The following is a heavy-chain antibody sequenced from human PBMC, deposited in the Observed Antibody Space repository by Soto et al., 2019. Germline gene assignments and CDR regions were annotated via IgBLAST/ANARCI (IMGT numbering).Heavy chain of an antibody. CDR2: TYYRSNWNF. D-gene: IGHD6-19*01. CDR1: WGSVSSNTAT. J-gene: IGHJ4*02. Sequence: QTLSLTWAISWGSVSSNTATCNWVRHSPSRGLEWLGRTYYRSNWNFDYALSVKSRITINPDTSKNQLSLQLNSLTPEDTAVYYCAGELDIHHGLGYWGPGTSVTVYS. CDR3: AGELDIHHGLGY. V-gene: IGHV6-1*01.